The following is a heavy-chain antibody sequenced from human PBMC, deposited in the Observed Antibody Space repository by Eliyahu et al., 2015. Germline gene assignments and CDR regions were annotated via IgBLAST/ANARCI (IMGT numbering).Heavy chain of an antibody. V-gene: IGHV3-30*01. Sequence: QVQLVESGGGVVQPGGSXXXSCVVSGFXVSDYPMQWVRQGPGKGLDXVTVMSYDGTNKYYADFVKGRFTISKDNSKNTLYLQMNSLRVEDTAVYYCGGGGSWGQGTLVTVFS. CDR3: GGGGS. CDR1: GFXVSDYP. CDR2: MSYDGTNK. J-gene: IGHJ5*02.